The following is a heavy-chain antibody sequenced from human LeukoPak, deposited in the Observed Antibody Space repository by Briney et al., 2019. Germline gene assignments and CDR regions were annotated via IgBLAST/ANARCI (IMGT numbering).Heavy chain of an antibody. Sequence: GGSLRLSCAASRFTFNDYFMTWIRQAPGTGLEWVSYISGSSDTIFYADSVRGRFTISRDNAQNSLYFQMNTLRAEDTAVYYCARVSRIVMVTAIPGPVDYWGQGTLVTVSS. J-gene: IGHJ4*02. CDR1: RFTFNDYF. CDR2: ISGSSDTI. D-gene: IGHD2-21*02. V-gene: IGHV3-11*01. CDR3: ARVSRIVMVTAIPGPVDY.